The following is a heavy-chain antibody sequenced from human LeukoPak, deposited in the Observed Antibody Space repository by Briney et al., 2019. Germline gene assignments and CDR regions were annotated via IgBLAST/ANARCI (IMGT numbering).Heavy chain of an antibody. CDR2: ISGSGGST. CDR1: GFTFSSYA. D-gene: IGHD6-19*01. CDR3: AKRGTQQQGLVRRENYFDY. Sequence: GGSLRLSCAASGFTFSSYAMSWVRQAPGKGLEWVSAISGSGGSTYYADSVKGRFTISRDNSKNTLYLQMNSLRAEDTAVYYCAKRGTQQQGLVRRENYFDYWGQGTLVTVSS. V-gene: IGHV3-23*01. J-gene: IGHJ4*02.